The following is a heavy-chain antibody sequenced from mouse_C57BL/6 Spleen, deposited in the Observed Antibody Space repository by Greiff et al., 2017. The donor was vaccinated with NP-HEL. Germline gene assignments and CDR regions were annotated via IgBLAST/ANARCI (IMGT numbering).Heavy chain of an antibody. CDR1: GYTFTSYW. CDR3: ARFYYSMDY. CDR2: IDPSDSYT. Sequence: VQLQQPGAELVKPGASVKLSCKASGYTFTSYWMQWVNQRPGQGLEWIGEIDPSDSYTNYNQKFKGKATLTVDTSSSTAYMQLSSLTSEDSAVYYCARFYYSMDYWGQGTSVTVSS. V-gene: IGHV1-50*01. J-gene: IGHJ4*01.